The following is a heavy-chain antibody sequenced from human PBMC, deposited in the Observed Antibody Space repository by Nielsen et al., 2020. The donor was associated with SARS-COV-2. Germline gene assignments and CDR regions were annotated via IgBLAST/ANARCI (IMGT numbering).Heavy chain of an antibody. Sequence: GESLKISCAASGFSFSSYAMSWVRQAPGKGLEWVSTISGSGGSTYYADSVKGRFTSSRDNSKNTLYLQMNSLRAEDTAVYYCARDVDTAMVYYYGMDVWGQGTTVTVSS. D-gene: IGHD5-18*01. V-gene: IGHV3-23*01. J-gene: IGHJ6*02. CDR1: GFSFSSYA. CDR2: ISGSGGST. CDR3: ARDVDTAMVYYYGMDV.